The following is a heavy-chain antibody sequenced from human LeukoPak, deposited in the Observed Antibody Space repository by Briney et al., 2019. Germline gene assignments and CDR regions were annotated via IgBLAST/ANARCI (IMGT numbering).Heavy chain of an antibody. CDR3: ARYYDSSATTLNYFDY. J-gene: IGHJ4*02. CDR2: IIPIFGTA. CDR1: GGTFSSYA. Sequence: WASVKVSCKASGGTFSSYAISWVRQAPGQGLEWMGGIIPIFGTANYAQKFQGRVTITTDESTSTAYMELSSLRSEDTAVCYCARYYDSSATTLNYFDYWGQGTLVTVSS. D-gene: IGHD3-22*01. V-gene: IGHV1-69*05.